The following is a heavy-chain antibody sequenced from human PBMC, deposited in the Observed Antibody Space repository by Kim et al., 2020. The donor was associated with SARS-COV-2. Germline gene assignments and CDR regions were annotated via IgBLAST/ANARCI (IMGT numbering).Heavy chain of an antibody. CDR2: IYYSGST. V-gene: IGHV4-31*03. CDR1: GGSISSGGYY. J-gene: IGHJ6*02. D-gene: IGHD1-26*01. Sequence: SETLSLTCTVSGGSISSGGYYWSWIRQHPGKGLEWIGYIYYSGSTHYNPSLKSRVTISVDTSKNQFSLKLSSVTAADTAVYYCARKKKRDLKREYYYGMDVWGQGTTVTVSS. CDR3: ARKKKRDLKREYYYGMDV.